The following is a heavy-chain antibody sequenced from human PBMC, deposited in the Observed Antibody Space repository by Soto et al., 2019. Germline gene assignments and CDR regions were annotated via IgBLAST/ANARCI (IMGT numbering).Heavy chain of an antibody. CDR1: GFTFSSYW. CDR2: IKQDGSEK. V-gene: IGHV3-7*03. CDR3: ARDMSGGTYNYYYGMDV. Sequence: GGSLRLSCAASGFTFSSYWTSWVRQAPGKGLEWVANIKQDGSEKYYVDSVKGRFTISRDNAKNSLYLQMNSLRADDTAVYYCARDMSGGTYNYYYGMDVWGQGTTVTVSS. J-gene: IGHJ6*02. D-gene: IGHD1-26*01.